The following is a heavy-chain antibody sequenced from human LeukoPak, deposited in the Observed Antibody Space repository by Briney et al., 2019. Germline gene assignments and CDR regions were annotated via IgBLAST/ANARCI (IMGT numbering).Heavy chain of an antibody. Sequence: PGGSLRLSCAASGFTFSSYAMSWVRQAPGKGLEWVSAISGSGGSTYYADSVKGRFTISRDNSKNTLYLQMNSLRAQDTAVYYCSKDSPPSSRLGYCSGGSCYPLYWGQGTLVTVSS. CDR3: SKDSPPSSRLGYCSGGSCYPLY. D-gene: IGHD2-15*01. V-gene: IGHV3-23*01. J-gene: IGHJ4*02. CDR2: ISGSGGST. CDR1: GFTFSSYA.